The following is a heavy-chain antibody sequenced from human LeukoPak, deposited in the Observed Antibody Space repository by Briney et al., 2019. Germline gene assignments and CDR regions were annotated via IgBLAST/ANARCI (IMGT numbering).Heavy chain of an antibody. V-gene: IGHV3-23*01. D-gene: IGHD6-13*01. CDR1: GFTFSSYS. Sequence: GGSLRLSCAASGFTFSSYSMNWVRQAPGKGLEWVSGISDNSGDTYYADSVKGRFTVSRDNSKNTLYLQMNSLRAEDTAVYYCAKAPGYSSSWYSWDFDYWGQGTLVTVSS. CDR2: ISDNSGDT. J-gene: IGHJ4*02. CDR3: AKAPGYSSSWYSWDFDY.